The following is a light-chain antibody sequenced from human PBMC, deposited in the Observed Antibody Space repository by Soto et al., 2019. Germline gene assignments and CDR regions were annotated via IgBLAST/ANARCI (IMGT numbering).Light chain of an antibody. CDR3: QQYTNTNNPWM. CDR1: HSINSY. Sequence: DIQMTQSPSSLSASVGDRVSISCLTIHSINSYLNWYQQKPGRAPKLLIYGTFSLQDGVPPRLSGSGSGTEFTLIISGLQPDDSATYYCQQYTNTNNPWMFGQGTKVDI. V-gene: IGKV1-39*01. J-gene: IGKJ1*01. CDR2: GTF.